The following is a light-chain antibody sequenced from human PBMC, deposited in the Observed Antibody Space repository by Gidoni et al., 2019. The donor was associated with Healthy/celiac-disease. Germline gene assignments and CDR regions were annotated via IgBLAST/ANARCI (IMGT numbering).Light chain of an antibody. CDR3: YSTDSSGNHRV. CDR2: EDS. Sequence: YKLTQPPSVPVAHGPTARITCSGDALPKKYAYWYQQTSGQAPVLVIYEDSKRPSGIPERFSGSSSGTMATLTISGAQVEDEADYYCYSTDSSGNHRVFGGGTKLTV. CDR1: ALPKKY. V-gene: IGLV3-10*01. J-gene: IGLJ3*02.